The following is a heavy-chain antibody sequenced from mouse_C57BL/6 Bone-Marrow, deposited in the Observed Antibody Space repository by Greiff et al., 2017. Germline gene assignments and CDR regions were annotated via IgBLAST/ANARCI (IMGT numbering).Heavy chain of an antibody. Sequence: QVQLQQPGAELVKPGASVKLSCKASGYTFTSYWMQRVKQRPGQGLEWIGEIDPSDSYTNYNQKFKGKATLTVDTSSSPAYMQLSSLTSEDSAVYYCARDGYYFYYAMDYWGQGTSVTVSS. CDR3: ARDGYYFYYAMDY. CDR1: GYTFTSYW. V-gene: IGHV1-50*01. J-gene: IGHJ4*01. CDR2: IDPSDSYT. D-gene: IGHD2-3*01.